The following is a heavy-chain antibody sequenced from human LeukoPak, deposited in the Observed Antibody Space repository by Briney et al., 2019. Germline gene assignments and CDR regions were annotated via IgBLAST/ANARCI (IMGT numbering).Heavy chain of an antibody. CDR3: ARDVSEGFGERVIDAFDM. Sequence: GASVTVSCRASGYTFITCAITWVRQAPGQGLEWMGWISAYNGNTDYAQNLQGRVTMTTDTSTNTAYMELRSLRSDDTAVYYCARDVSEGFGERVIDAFDMWGQGTMVTVSS. CDR1: GYTFITCA. CDR2: ISAYNGNT. D-gene: IGHD3-10*01. J-gene: IGHJ3*02. V-gene: IGHV1-18*01.